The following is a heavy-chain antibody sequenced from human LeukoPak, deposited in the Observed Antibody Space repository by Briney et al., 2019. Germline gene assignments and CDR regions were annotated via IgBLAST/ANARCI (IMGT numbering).Heavy chain of an antibody. V-gene: IGHV1-2*02. J-gene: IGHJ1*01. CDR1: GYTFTGYY. CDR2: INPNSGGT. D-gene: IGHD2/OR15-2a*01. Sequence: GASVKVSCKASGYTFTGYYIHWVRQAPGQGLEWMGLINPNSGGTNYIQQFQGRVTMTRDTSISTAYMELSRLRSDDTAVYYCARSTTPNENEYFEHWGQGTLVTVSS. CDR3: ARSTTPNENEYFEH.